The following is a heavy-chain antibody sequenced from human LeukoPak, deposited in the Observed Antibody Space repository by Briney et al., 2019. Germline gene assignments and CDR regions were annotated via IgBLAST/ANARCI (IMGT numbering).Heavy chain of an antibody. CDR2: IYPGDSHT. CDR1: EYNLTNYW. D-gene: IGHD2-8*01. Sequence: GESLKISCKGFEYNLTNYWIGWVRQMPGKGLEWMGIIYPGDSHTIYSPSFQGQVTISADKSINTAYLQWSSLKASDTAMYCCARQESAQWDVFDIWGQGTMVAVSS. CDR3: ARQESAQWDVFDI. V-gene: IGHV5-51*01. J-gene: IGHJ3*02.